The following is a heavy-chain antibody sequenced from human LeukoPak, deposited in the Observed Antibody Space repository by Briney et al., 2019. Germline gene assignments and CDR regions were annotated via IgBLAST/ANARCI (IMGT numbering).Heavy chain of an antibody. Sequence: SETLSLTCTVSGGSISSYNYYWGWLRQPPGKGLEWIGSVYYTGSTYYNPSLSSRVTVSVGTSTNQFSLKLSSVTAADTAVYYCARPKLGYCSSTSCYTGWFDPWGQGTLVTVSS. V-gene: IGHV4-39*01. J-gene: IGHJ5*02. CDR2: VYYTGST. D-gene: IGHD2-2*02. CDR1: GGSISSYNYY. CDR3: ARPKLGYCSSTSCYTGWFDP.